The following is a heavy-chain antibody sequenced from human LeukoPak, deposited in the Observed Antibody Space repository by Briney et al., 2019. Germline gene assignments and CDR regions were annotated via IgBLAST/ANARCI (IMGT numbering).Heavy chain of an antibody. CDR3: ARGHSSGYYYVRIGYFDY. CDR1: GGSISSSSYY. CDR2: IYYSGST. V-gene: IGHV4-39*07. D-gene: IGHD3-22*01. Sequence: PSETLSLTCTVSGGSISSSSYYWGWIRQPPGKGLEWIGSIYYSGSTYYNPSLRSRVTISVDTSKNQFSLKLSSVTAADTAVYYCARGHSSGYYYVRIGYFDYWGQGTLVTVSS. J-gene: IGHJ4*02.